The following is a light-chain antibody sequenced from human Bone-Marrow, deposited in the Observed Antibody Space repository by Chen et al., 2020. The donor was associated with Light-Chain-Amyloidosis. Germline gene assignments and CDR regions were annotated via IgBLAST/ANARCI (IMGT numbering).Light chain of an antibody. V-gene: IGLV2-8*01. CDR2: EVS. J-gene: IGLJ1*01. Sequence: QSALTQPPSASGSPGQSVTISCPGTSSDVGYYNYVSWYQQHPGKAPKLMIYEVSQRPSGVPDRFSGSKSGNTASLTVSGLQAEDEADYYCSSYAGSNNYVFGTGTKVTVL. CDR1: SSDVGYYNY. CDR3: SSYAGSNNYV.